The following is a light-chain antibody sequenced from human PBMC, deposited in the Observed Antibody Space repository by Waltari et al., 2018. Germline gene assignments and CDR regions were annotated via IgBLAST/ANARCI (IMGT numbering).Light chain of an antibody. Sequence: SALTQPSSAVRSPGPFVPLPCTGTNRDGGGFYYCSWYQQHPGKAPSLMLYAVSNRPSGVPDRFSGSKSGNTASLTVSGLQAEDEADYYCSSYAGSNTFVFGAGTRVTVL. J-gene: IGLJ1*01. V-gene: IGLV2-8*01. CDR2: AVS. CDR1: NRDGGGFYY. CDR3: SSYAGSNTFV.